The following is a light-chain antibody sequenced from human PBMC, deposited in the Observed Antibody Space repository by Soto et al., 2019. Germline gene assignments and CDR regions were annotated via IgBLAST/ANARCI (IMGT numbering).Light chain of an antibody. CDR1: QTISNW. CDR3: QQYNTYPLP. V-gene: IGKV1-5*01. J-gene: IGKJ4*01. CDR2: DAS. Sequence: DIQITQSHSTLSGSVGDRVTITCRASQTISNWLAWYQQKPGKAPKVLIFDASTLDGGVPSRFSGRRSGTDFTLTISSLQPSDFATYYCQQYNTYPLPFGGGTNVDVK.